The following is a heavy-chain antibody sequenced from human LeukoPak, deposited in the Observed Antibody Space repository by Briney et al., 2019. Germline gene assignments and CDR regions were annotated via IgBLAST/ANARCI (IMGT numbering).Heavy chain of an antibody. CDR1: GGSISSGGYY. V-gene: IGHV4-31*03. CDR2: IYFSGST. D-gene: IGHD3-22*01. CDR3: ARTYYYDSTSAPYCFDY. J-gene: IGHJ4*02. Sequence: PSETLSLTCTVSGGSISSGGYYWSWIRQHPGKGLEWIGYIYFSGSTYYNPSLKSRVTISVDTSKNQFSLKLSSVTAADTAVYYCARTYYYDSTSAPYCFDYWGQGTLVTVSS.